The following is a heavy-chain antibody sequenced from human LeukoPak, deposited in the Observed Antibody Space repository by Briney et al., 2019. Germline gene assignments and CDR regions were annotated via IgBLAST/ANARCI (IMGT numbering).Heavy chain of an antibody. CDR2: IASDGSST. V-gene: IGHV3-74*01. CDR1: GFTFSSYW. CDR3: AGGRPHGNDY. D-gene: IGHD4-23*01. J-gene: IGHJ4*02. Sequence: GGSLRLSCAASGFTFSSYWMNWVRQAPGKGLVWVSRIASDGSSTTYADSVKGRFSISRDNAKNTLYLQMNSLRVENTAVYYCAGGRPHGNDYWGQGTLVTVSS.